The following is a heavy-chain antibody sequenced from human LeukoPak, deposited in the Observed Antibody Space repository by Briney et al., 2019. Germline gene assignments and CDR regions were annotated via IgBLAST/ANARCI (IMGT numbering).Heavy chain of an antibody. J-gene: IGHJ6*03. CDR1: GCTFDNYA. CDR3: ARGSVQLWLRDTYYYMDV. D-gene: IGHD5-18*01. V-gene: IGHV3-20*04. Sequence: PAGSLKLSCAASGCTFDNYAMNWVRQVPGRGLEWVSGINWNGRITEYADSVKDRFTISRQNTKNSLYLYMNNLGGEDTALYFCARGSVQLWLRDTYYYMDVWGKGTTVTVSS. CDR2: INWNGRIT.